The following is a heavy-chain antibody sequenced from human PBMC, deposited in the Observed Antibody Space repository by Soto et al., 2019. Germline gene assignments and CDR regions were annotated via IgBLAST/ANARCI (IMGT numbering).Heavy chain of an antibody. CDR1: GFTFSSYA. CDR2: ISGSGGRT. J-gene: IGHJ6*03. D-gene: IGHD3-9*01. V-gene: IGHV3-23*01. CDR3: AKSCDWYFCFMDV. Sequence: EVQLLESGGGSIQPGGSLRLSCAASGFTFSSYAMSWVRQAPGKGLEWVSAISGSGGRTYYADSVKGRFTISRDDSKNTLYLQMNSLRAEDTALYYCAKSCDWYFCFMDVWGKGTTVTVSS.